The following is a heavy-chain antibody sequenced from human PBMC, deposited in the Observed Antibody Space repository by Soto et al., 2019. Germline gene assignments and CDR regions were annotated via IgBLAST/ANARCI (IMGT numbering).Heavy chain of an antibody. J-gene: IGHJ3*01. CDR3: ARNVDL. CDR1: GFTLGSYT. V-gene: IGHV3-21*04. Sequence: GGSLRLSCKASGFTLGSYTIHWVRQSPGKGLEWVSSVSATGRYIYYANSVQGRFTISRDNAESSVYLQMDRLGHDDTAVYFCARNVDLWGQGTMVTVSS. CDR2: VSATGRYI. D-gene: IGHD2-21*01.